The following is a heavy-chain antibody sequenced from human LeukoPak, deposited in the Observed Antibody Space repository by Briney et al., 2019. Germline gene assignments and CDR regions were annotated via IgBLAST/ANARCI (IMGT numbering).Heavy chain of an antibody. CDR1: GGSISSSNW. V-gene: IGHV4-4*02. CDR3: ARGLIGELEAFDI. CDR2: IYHSGST. J-gene: IGHJ3*02. D-gene: IGHD3-10*01. Sequence: SETLSLTCAVSGGSISSSNWWNLVRPPPGKGLEWIGQIYHSGSTNYNPSLKTRVTISVDKSKSQFSLHLTSVTAADTAVYYCARGLIGELEAFDIWGQGTKVTVSS.